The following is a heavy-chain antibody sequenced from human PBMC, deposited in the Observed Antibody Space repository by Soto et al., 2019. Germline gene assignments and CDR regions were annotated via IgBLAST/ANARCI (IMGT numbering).Heavy chain of an antibody. V-gene: IGHV4-4*07. D-gene: IGHD3-10*01. CDR3: ATTRGLAVGGSFDY. CDR2: IYTSGST. Sequence: SETLSLTCTVSGGSISSYYWSWIRQPAGKGLEWIGRIYTSGSTNYDPSLKSRVTMSVDTSKNQFSLKLNSVAAADTAFYYCATTRGLAVGGSFDYWGQGMLVAVFS. CDR1: GGSISSYY. J-gene: IGHJ4*02.